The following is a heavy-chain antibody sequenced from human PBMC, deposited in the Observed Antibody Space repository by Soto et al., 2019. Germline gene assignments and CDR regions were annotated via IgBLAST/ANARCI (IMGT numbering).Heavy chain of an antibody. J-gene: IGHJ6*02. D-gene: IGHD2-2*01. V-gene: IGHV1-69*13. CDR2: IIPIFGTA. CDR3: ARGNIVVVPAAIIYYYYGMDV. CDR1: GGTFSSYA. Sequence: SVKVSCKSSGGTFSSYAISWARQAPGQGLEWMGGIIPIFGTANYAQKFQGRVTITADESTSTAYMELSSLRSEDTAVYYCARGNIVVVPAAIIYYYYGMDVWGQGTTVTVSS.